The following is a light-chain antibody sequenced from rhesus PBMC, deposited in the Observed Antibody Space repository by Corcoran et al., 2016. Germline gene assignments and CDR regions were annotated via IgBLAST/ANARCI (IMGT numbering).Light chain of an antibody. V-gene: IGKV3-35*01. CDR3: QQYTNWET. J-gene: IGKJ1*01. CDR1: QSVSSN. Sequence: EIVMTQSPATLSLSPGERATLSCRASQSVSSNLAWYQQKPGQAPRLLIDYASNRATGIPDRFSGSGSGTDFTLTISSLEPDDIGVYYCQQYTNWETFGQGAKVEIK. CDR2: YAS.